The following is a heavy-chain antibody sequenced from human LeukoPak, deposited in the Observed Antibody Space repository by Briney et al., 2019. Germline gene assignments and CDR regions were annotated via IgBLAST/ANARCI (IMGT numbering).Heavy chain of an antibody. V-gene: IGHV4-39*01. CDR2: IYYSGST. J-gene: IGHJ3*02. D-gene: IGHD1-26*01. Sequence: PSETLSLTCAVYGGSFSGYYWGWIRQPPGKGLEWIGSIYYSGSTYYNPSLKSRVTISVDTSKNQFSLKLSSVTAADTAVYYCATPYSGGYHGLDIWGQGTMVTVSS. CDR3: ATPYSGGYHGLDI. CDR1: GGSFSGYY.